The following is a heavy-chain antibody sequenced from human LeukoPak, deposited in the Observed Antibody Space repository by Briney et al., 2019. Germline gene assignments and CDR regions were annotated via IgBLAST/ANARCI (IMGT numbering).Heavy chain of an antibody. V-gene: IGHV4-30-4*08. J-gene: IGHJ4*02. Sequence: SETLSLTCTVSGGSISSGDYYWSWIRQPPGKGLEWIGYIYYSGSTYYNPSLKSRVTISVDTSKNQFSLKLSSVTAADTAVYYCAREGEGYCSSTSCYGYRTIDYWGQGTLVTVSS. CDR1: GGSISSGDYY. CDR3: AREGEGYCSSTSCYGYRTIDY. CDR2: IYYSGST. D-gene: IGHD2-2*01.